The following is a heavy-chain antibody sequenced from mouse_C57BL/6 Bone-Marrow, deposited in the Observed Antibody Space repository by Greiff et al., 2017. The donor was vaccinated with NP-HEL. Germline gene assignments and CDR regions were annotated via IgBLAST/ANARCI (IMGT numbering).Heavy chain of an antibody. CDR3: TNLPYYSTAY. Sequence: QVQLQQSGAELVRPGASVTLSCKASGYTFTDYEMHWVKQTPVHGLEWIGAIDPETGGTASNQKFKGKAILTADKSSSTAYMELRSLTSEDSAVYYCTNLPYYSTAYWGQGTLVTVSA. V-gene: IGHV1-15*01. D-gene: IGHD2-5*01. CDR2: IDPETGGT. CDR1: GYTFTDYE. J-gene: IGHJ3*01.